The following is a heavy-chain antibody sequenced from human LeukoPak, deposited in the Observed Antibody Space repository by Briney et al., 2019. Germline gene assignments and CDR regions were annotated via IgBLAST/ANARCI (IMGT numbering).Heavy chain of an antibody. CDR2: IDHSGST. V-gene: IGHV4-34*01. D-gene: IGHD3-10*01. Sequence: SETLSLTCAVYGGSFSGYYWSWIRHPPGRGLEWIAEIDHSGSTHYNPSLNSRVIISVDMSQHQVSLRLNSLPAADTAVYYCARGYTYHGSGSPPGDIWGNGTSVIVSS. CDR1: GGSFSGYY. CDR3: ARGYTYHGSGSPPGDI. J-gene: IGHJ6*04.